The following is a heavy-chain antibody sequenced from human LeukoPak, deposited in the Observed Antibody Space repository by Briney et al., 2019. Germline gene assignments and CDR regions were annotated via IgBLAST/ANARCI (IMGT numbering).Heavy chain of an antibody. CDR1: GFTFSSYE. J-gene: IGHJ2*01. Sequence: PGGSLRLSCAASGFTFSSYEMNWVRQTPGKGLEWVSYIRSSGITVYYADSVKGRFTMSRDNAKNSLFLQMNSLRAEDTAVYYCARDQTRGFDLWGRGTLVTVSS. CDR2: IRSSGITV. V-gene: IGHV3-48*03. CDR3: ARDQTRGFDL. D-gene: IGHD4-11*01.